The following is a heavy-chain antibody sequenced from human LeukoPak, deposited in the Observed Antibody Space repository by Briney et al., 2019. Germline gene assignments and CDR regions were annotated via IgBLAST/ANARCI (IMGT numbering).Heavy chain of an antibody. CDR1: GFTFSSYS. CDR3: ARDPIVTMEPYYFDY. V-gene: IGHV3-21*01. Sequence: AGGSLRLSCAASGFTFSSYSMNWVRQAPGKGLEWVSSISSSSSYIYYADSVKGRFTISRDNAKNSLYLQMNSLRAEDTAVYYCARDPIVTMEPYYFDYWGQGTLVTVSS. J-gene: IGHJ4*02. CDR2: ISSSSSYI. D-gene: IGHD4/OR15-4a*01.